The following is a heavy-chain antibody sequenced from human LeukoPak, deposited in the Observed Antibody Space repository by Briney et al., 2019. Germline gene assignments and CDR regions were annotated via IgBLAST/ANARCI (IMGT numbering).Heavy chain of an antibody. CDR2: ISWDSRSK. CDR3: AKEPSGNYYMDG. V-gene: IGHV3-9*01. J-gene: IGHJ6*03. CDR1: GFTFEDYA. Sequence: GGSLRLSCAASGFTFEDYAMHWVRQAPGRGLEWVSGISWDSRSKTYADSVKGRFTISRDNAKNSLYLQMNSLRGEDTALYYCAKEPSGNYYMDGWGKGTTVTVS.